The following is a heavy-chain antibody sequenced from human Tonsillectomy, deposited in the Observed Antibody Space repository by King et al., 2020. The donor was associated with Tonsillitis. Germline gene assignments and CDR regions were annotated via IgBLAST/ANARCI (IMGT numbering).Heavy chain of an antibody. Sequence: HVQLQQWGAGLLKPSETLSLTCAVYGGSFSAFYWSWIRQPPGQGLEWVGEINHSVGTNYNPSLKSRVIISVDTSKNQFSLKLSSVTAADTAVYYCAREGGGHYYYYFMDVWGKGTTVTVSS. J-gene: IGHJ6*03. V-gene: IGHV4-34*01. D-gene: IGHD3-16*01. CDR2: INHSVGT. CDR3: AREGGGHYYYYFMDV. CDR1: GGSFSAFY.